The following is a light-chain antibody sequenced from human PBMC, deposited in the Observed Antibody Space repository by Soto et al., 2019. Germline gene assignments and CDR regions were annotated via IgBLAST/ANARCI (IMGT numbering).Light chain of an antibody. CDR1: QSVRSS. J-gene: IGKJ1*01. CDR2: GAS. V-gene: IGKV3-20*01. Sequence: EIVLTQSPGTLSLSPWERATLSCRASQSVRSSLAWYQQKPGQAPRLLIYGASSRATGIPDRFSGSGSGTDFTLTISRLEPEDFAVYYCQQYGSSPGTFGQGTKVDIK. CDR3: QQYGSSPGT.